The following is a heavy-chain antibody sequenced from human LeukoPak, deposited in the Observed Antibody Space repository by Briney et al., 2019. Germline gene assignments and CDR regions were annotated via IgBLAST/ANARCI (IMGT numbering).Heavy chain of an antibody. CDR3: ARGGVNDYVWGSYRYHY. CDR2: INHSGST. V-gene: IGHV4-34*01. Sequence: SETLSLTCAVYGGSFSGYYWSWIRQPPGKGLEWIGEINHSGSTNYNPSLKSRVTISVDTSKNQFSLKLSSVTAADTAVYYCARGGVNDYVWGSYRYHYWGQGTLVTVSS. J-gene: IGHJ4*02. D-gene: IGHD3-16*02. CDR1: GGSFSGYY.